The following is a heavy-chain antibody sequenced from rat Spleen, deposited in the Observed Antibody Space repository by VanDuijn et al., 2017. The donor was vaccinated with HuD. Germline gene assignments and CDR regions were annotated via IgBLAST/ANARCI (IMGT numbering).Heavy chain of an antibody. J-gene: IGHJ2*01. CDR3: VYVYYGYFDY. V-gene: IGHV5S14*01. D-gene: IGHD1-6*01. CDR1: GFIFSDNG. CDR2: ISNGGGVT. Sequence: EVQLVESGGGSVQPGGSLRLSCVASGFIFSDNGMAWVRQTPTKGLEWVASISNGGGVTYYRDSVKGRFTISRDNAKNTQYLQMDSLRSEDTATYYCVYVYYGYFDYWGQGVMVTVSS.